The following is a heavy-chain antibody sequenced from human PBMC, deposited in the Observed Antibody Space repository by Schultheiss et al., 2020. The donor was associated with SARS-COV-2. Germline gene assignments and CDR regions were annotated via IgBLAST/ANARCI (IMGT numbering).Heavy chain of an antibody. CDR2: IKSKTDGGTT. V-gene: IGHV3-15*01. D-gene: IGHD3-3*01. CDR1: GFTFSSYG. CDR3: TTDRRITRFGVVTTNFDY. Sequence: GGSLRLSCAASGFTFSSYGMHWVRQAPGKGLEWVGRIKSKTDGGTTDYAAPVKGRFTISRDDSKNTLYLQMNSLKTEDTAVYYCTTDRRITRFGVVTTNFDYWGQGTLVTVSS. J-gene: IGHJ4*02.